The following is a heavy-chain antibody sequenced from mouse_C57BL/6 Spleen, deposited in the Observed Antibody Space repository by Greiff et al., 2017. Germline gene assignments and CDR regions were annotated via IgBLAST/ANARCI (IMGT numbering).Heavy chain of an antibody. CDR2: IDPSDSYT. D-gene: IGHD2-1*01. J-gene: IGHJ3*01. CDR1: GYTFTSYW. Sequence: QVQLKQPGAELVRPGTSVKLSCKASGYTFTSYWMHWVKQRPGQGLEWIGVIDPSDSYTNYNQKFKGKATLTVDTSSSTAYMQLSSLTSEDSAVYYCARGVTIIGTFAYWGQGTLVTVSA. CDR3: ARGVTIIGTFAY. V-gene: IGHV1-59*01.